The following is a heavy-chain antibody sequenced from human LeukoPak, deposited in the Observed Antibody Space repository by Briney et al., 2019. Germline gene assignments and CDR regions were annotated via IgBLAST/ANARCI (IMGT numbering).Heavy chain of an antibody. V-gene: IGHV3-30*03. CDR3: ASGGYSGLDAFDI. D-gene: IGHD5-12*01. CDR1: VFTFSSYV. J-gene: IGHJ3*02. CDR2: ISYDGSNK. Sequence: GGSLRLSCAASVFTFSSYVMHWVRQAPGKGLEWVAVISYDGSNKYYADSVKGRFTISRDNSKNTLYLQMNSLRAEDTAVYYCASGGYSGLDAFDIWGQGTMVTVSS.